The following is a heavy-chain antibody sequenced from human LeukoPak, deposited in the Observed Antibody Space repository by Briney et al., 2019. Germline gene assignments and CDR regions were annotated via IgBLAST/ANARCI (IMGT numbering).Heavy chain of an antibody. CDR3: ARENMSLGAFDI. J-gene: IGHJ3*02. CDR2: VYPNSGDT. CDR1: GYTFNNYY. V-gene: IGHV1-2*02. Sequence: GASVKVSCKTSGYTFNNYYMHWVRQAPGQGLEWMGWVYPNSGDTKYAQNFQDRVTMSRDTSIGTAYMELRGLRSDDMAIYYCARENMSLGAFDIWGQGTMDTVSS. D-gene: IGHD1/OR15-1a*01.